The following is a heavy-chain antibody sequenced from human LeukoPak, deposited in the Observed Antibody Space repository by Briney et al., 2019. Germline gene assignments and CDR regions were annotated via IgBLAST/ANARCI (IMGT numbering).Heavy chain of an antibody. CDR2: INPNSGGT. CDR1: GYTFTGYY. J-gene: IGHJ6*03. CDR3: ARFEGYYYYMDV. Sequence: ASVKVSCKASGYTFTGYYMHWVRQAPGQGLEWMGWINPNSGGTNYAQKFQGRVTMTRDTSISTAYMELSRLRSDDTAVFYCARFEGYYYYMDVWGKGTTVTVSS. V-gene: IGHV1-2*02.